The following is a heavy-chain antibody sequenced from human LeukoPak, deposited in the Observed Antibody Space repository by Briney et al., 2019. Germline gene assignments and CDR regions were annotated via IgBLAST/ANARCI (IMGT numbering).Heavy chain of an antibody. D-gene: IGHD3-16*02. Sequence: GGSLRLSCAASRLTFSPYSINWARQAPGKGLEWVSSISSSSTYTYYADSLKGRFTISRDNANNSLYMQMNSLRVEETAVYYCLRLLCVDICGSSRSYYFVFWGQGTLVTVSS. V-gene: IGHV3-21*01. J-gene: IGHJ4*02. CDR3: LRLLCVDICGSSRSYYFVF. CDR1: RLTFSPYS. CDR2: ISSSSTYT.